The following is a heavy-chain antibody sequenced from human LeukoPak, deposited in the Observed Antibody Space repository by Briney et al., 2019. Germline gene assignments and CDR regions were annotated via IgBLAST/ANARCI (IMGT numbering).Heavy chain of an antibody. CDR2: ISYDGSNK. CDR3: AKAPPNCNTVSCYADY. CDR1: GFTFSSYG. Sequence: PGGSLRLSCVASGFTFSSYGMHWVRQAPGKGLEWVAIISYDGSNKYYADSVKGRFTISRDNSRTTLYLQMNSLRAEDAAVYYCAKAPPNCNTVSCYADYWGQGTLVTVSS. D-gene: IGHD2-2*01. V-gene: IGHV3-30*18. J-gene: IGHJ4*02.